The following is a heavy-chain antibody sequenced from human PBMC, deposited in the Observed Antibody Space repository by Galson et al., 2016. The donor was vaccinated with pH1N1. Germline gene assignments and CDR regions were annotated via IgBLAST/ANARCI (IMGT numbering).Heavy chain of an antibody. J-gene: IGHJ4*03. Sequence: SVKVSCKASGYTFNTYALNWVRQAPGQGLEWMGWINTDTGNPTYAPGFTGRFVFSLDTSVSTAYRQITSLKAEDTAVYYCARGFYYGSGSFWPWDYWGQGTTVTVSS. D-gene: IGHD3-10*01. CDR2: INTDTGNP. V-gene: IGHV7-4-1*02. CDR3: ARGFYYGSGSFWPWDY. CDR1: GYTFNTYA.